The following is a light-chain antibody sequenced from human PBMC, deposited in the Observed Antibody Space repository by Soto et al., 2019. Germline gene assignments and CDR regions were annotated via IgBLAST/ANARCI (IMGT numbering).Light chain of an antibody. Sequence: QSALTQPASVSGSPGQSITISCTGTSSDVGAYDYVTWYQHHPGKAPKLIIFDVINRPSGVSNRFSGSKSGNTASLTISGLQAEDEADYYCSSYTSTSTSVVFGGGTKLTVL. CDR2: DVI. J-gene: IGLJ2*01. CDR1: SSDVGAYDY. V-gene: IGLV2-14*03. CDR3: SSYTSTSTSVV.